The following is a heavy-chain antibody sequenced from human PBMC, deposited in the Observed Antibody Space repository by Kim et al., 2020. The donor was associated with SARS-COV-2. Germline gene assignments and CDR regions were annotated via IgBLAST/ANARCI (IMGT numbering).Heavy chain of an antibody. J-gene: IGHJ4*02. CDR2: GTT. V-gene: IGHV3-23*01. Sequence: GTTYTADSVKARFTHSRDNSKTTLYLQMNSLRAEDTAVYYCAKGFGVINYWGQGTLVTVSS. CDR3: AKGFGVINY. D-gene: IGHD3-16*01.